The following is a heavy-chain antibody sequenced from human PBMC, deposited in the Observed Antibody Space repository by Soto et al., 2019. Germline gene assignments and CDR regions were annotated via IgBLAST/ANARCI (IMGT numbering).Heavy chain of an antibody. J-gene: IGHJ4*02. D-gene: IGHD1-26*01. CDR3: AKDLRPDGVWEFDH. V-gene: IGHV3-23*01. Sequence: EVQLLESGGGSVLPGGSLRLSCAASGFTFTTYSLSWVRQAPGKGPEWVSGIVHDGSTKYADSVRGRFTISRDNYKNTVFVEMFSLRGEDTAVYYCAKDLRPDGVWEFDHWGQGT. CDR2: IVHDGST. CDR1: GFTFTTYS.